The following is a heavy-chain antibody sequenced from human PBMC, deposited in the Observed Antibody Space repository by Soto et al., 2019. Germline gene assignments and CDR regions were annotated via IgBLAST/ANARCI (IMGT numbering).Heavy chain of an antibody. J-gene: IGHJ6*02. D-gene: IGHD5-12*01. Sequence: PGGSLRLSCAASGFTFSSYGMHWVRQAPCKALEWVAVIWYDGSNKYYADSVKGRFTISRDNSKNTLYLQMNSLRAEDTAVYYCARDSRVATSRPYYYGMDVWGQGTTVTVSS. CDR3: ARDSRVATSRPYYYGMDV. CDR1: GFTFSSYG. V-gene: IGHV3-33*01. CDR2: IWYDGSNK.